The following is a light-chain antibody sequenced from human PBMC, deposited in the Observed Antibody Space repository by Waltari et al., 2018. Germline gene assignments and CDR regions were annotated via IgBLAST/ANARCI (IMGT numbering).Light chain of an antibody. J-gene: IGKJ3*01. Sequence: EIVLTQSPATLSLSPGERATLTCTASQSVRSYLAWYQQKPGQAHRLLIYDASNRATGIPARFSGSGSGTDFTLTISSLEPEDFAVYYCQQRSNWPGTFGPGTKVDIK. CDR2: DAS. V-gene: IGKV3-11*01. CDR1: QSVRSY. CDR3: QQRSNWPGT.